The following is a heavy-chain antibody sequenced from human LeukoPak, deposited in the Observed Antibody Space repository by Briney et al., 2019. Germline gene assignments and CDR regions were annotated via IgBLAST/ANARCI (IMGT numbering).Heavy chain of an antibody. D-gene: IGHD2-2*01. J-gene: IGHJ4*02. CDR3: ASCSSTNCY. CDR2: ITGSSSTI. V-gene: IGHV3-48*01. CDR1: GFTFSSFS. Sequence: GGSLRLSRAASGFTFSSFSMNWVRQAPGKGLEWVSFITGSSSTIYYADSVKGRFTISRDNAKNSLYLQMNSQRAEDTAVYYCASCSSTNCYWGQGTLVTVSS.